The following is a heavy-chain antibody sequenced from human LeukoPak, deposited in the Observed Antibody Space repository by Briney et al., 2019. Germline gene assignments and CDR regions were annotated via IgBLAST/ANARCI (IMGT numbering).Heavy chain of an antibody. D-gene: IGHD5-12*01. CDR3: ARGYSGYDKFDY. J-gene: IGHJ4*02. CDR1: GYTFTGYY. CDR2: INPNSGGT. Sequence: ASVKVSCKASGYTFTGYYMHWVRQAPGQGLEWMGWINPNSGGTNYAQKFQGRVTMTRDTSISIAYMELSRLRSDDTAVYYCARGYSGYDKFDYWGQGTLVTVSS. V-gene: IGHV1-2*02.